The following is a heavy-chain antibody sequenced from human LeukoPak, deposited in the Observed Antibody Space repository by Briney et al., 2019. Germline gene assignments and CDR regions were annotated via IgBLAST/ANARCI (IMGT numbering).Heavy chain of an antibody. V-gene: IGHV3-15*01. D-gene: IGHD2-21*02. J-gene: IGHJ4*02. CDR3: TTDLYCGGDCYPSGDY. CDR1: GFTFSNAW. Sequence: GGSLRLSCAASGFTFSNAWMSWVRQAPGKGLEWVGRIKSKTDGGTTDYAAPVKGRFTISRDDSKNTLYLQMNSLKTEDTAVYYCTTDLYCGGDCYPSGDYWRQGTLVTVSS. CDR2: IKSKTDGGTT.